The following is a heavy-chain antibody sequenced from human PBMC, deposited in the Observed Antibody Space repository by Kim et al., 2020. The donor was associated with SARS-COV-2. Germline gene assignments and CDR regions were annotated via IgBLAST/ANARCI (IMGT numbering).Heavy chain of an antibody. Sequence: YAAPVKGRLTISRDDSKNTLYLQMNSLKTEDTAVYYCTTDLPAAPERVDYWGQGTLVTVSS. J-gene: IGHJ4*02. V-gene: IGHV3-15*01. CDR3: TTDLPAAPERVDY. D-gene: IGHD1-1*01.